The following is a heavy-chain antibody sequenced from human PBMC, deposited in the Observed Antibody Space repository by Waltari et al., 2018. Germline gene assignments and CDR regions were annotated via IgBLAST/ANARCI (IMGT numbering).Heavy chain of an antibody. CDR3: AREVKSDWDYFDY. Sequence: QVQLVESGGGVVQPGRSLRLSCAASGFTFSSYAMHWVRQAPGKGLGWVAVISYDGSNKYYADSVKGRFTISRDNSKNTLYLQMNSLRAEDTAVYYCAREVKSDWDYFDYWGQGTLVTVSS. D-gene: IGHD3-9*01. CDR1: GFTFSSYA. J-gene: IGHJ4*02. V-gene: IGHV3-30-3*01. CDR2: ISYDGSNK.